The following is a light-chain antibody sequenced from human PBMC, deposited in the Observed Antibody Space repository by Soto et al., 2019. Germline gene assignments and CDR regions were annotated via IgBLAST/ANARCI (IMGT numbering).Light chain of an antibody. CDR3: QQRSNWPWTT. V-gene: IGKV3-11*01. J-gene: IGKJ1*01. CDR1: QSVTVY. Sequence: EIVLTQSPATLSLSPGERATLSCRASQSVTVYVAWYQQRPGQAPRLLIYDSSNRAPGIPASVSGSGSGTDFTLTINNLEPDDFAIYYCQQRSNWPWTTFGQGTRVEIK. CDR2: DSS.